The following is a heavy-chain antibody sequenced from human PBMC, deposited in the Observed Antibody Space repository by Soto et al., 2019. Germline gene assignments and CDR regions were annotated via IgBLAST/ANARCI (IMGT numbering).Heavy chain of an antibody. CDR3: ARTVHDY. CDR2: INQDGSQR. CDR1: GFTFTGFW. J-gene: IGHJ4*02. Sequence: EVQLVDSGGGLVQPGGSLRLSCAASGFTFTGFWMAWVRQAPGKGLEWVANINQDGSQRYYMDSVKGRFTISRDNAEKSLYLLMNSLRAEDTAVYYCARTVHDYWGQGTLVTVSS. V-gene: IGHV3-7*01.